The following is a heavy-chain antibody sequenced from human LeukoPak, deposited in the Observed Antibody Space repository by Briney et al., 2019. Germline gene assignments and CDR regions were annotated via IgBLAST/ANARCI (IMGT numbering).Heavy chain of an antibody. J-gene: IGHJ6*02. CDR1: GYTFTGYY. Sequence: ASVKVSCKASGYTFTGYYMHWVRQAPGQGLEWMGWINPNSGGTTYAQKFQGRVTMTRDTSISTAYMELSRLRSDDTAVYYCARVRCSSTSCYWPSYYGMDVWGQGTTVTVSS. CDR3: ARVRCSSTSCYWPSYYGMDV. CDR2: INPNSGGT. V-gene: IGHV1-2*02. D-gene: IGHD2-2*01.